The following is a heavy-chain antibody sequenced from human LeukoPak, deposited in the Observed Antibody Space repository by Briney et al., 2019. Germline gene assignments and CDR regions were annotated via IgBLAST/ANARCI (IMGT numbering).Heavy chain of an antibody. J-gene: IGHJ3*02. V-gene: IGHV1-69*13. CDR2: TIPLFNTA. CDR3: AREDQFVIQRAFDI. Sequence: SVKVSCNGYGYTFINHDIDWVRQAPGQGLEWMGGTIPLFNTANYAHKFQGRVNIIADEATSTAYMELTGLRSEDTAVYYCAREDQFVIQRAFDIWGQGTVVTVSS. CDR1: GYTFINHD. D-gene: IGHD2/OR15-2a*01.